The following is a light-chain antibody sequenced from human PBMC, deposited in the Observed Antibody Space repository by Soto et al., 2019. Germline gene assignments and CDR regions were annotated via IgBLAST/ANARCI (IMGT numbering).Light chain of an antibody. J-gene: IGLJ3*02. Sequence: QSALTQPPSVSGAPGQRVTISCTGNNSNLGAGYDVHWYQQLPGAAPKLGIFGNRNRPSGVPERFSRSKSGTSASLAIPALQAADEADYSCQAYDYSVTAFVFGGGTKGTV. V-gene: IGLV1-40*01. CDR1: NSNLGAGYD. CDR2: GNR. CDR3: QAYDYSVTAFV.